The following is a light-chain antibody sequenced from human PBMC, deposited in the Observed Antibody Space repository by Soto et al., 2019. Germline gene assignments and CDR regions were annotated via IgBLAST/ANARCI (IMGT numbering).Light chain of an antibody. CDR3: QQSYSIPA. CDR1: QSINNY. V-gene: IGKV1-39*01. Sequence: DIQMTQSPSSLSASVGDRVTITCRASQSINNYLNWYQQKPGKAPNLPIYAASSLQSGVPSRFSGSGSGTDFTLTISSLQPEDATYYCQQSYSIPAFGPGTKVDIK. J-gene: IGKJ3*01. CDR2: AAS.